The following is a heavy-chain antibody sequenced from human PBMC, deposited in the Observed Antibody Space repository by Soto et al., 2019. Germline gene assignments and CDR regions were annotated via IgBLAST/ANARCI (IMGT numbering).Heavy chain of an antibody. CDR3: AKRGPGTYFDY. V-gene: IGHV3-23*01. J-gene: IGHJ4*02. CDR2: ISGSGGST. D-gene: IGHD6-13*01. Sequence: PGGALRLSCAAPGFTFCSYAMNWVPQAPGKGLEGVSGISGSGGSTYYADSVKGRFSISRDNSKNTLYLQMNSLRAEDTAVYYCAKRGPGTYFDYWGQGTLVTVSS. CDR1: GFTFCSYA.